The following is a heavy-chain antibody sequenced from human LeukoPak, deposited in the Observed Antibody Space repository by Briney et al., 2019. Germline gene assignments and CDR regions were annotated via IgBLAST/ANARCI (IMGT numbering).Heavy chain of an antibody. CDR3: AKGCSSASCAIEFDY. V-gene: IGHV3-30*18. J-gene: IGHJ4*02. Sequence: GGSLRLSCAGSGFPFPHYAIHWVRHRPGKGLEWVAGISYDGGHIYYGNSVKGRFTISRDNSKNTVYLEVNSLRPEDTALYYCAKGCSSASCAIEFDYWGQGTLVTVSS. CDR1: GFPFPHYA. CDR2: ISYDGGHI. D-gene: IGHD2-2*01.